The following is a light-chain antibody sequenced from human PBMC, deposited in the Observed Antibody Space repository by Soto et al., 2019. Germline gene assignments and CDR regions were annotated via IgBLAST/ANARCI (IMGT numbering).Light chain of an antibody. V-gene: IGKV1-39*01. CDR2: AAS. CDR1: QTISNY. J-gene: IGKJ2*01. CDR3: QQSYSSPYT. Sequence: DIQMTQSPSSLSASVGDRLTITCRASQTISNYLNWFQQKPGKAPKLLIYAASSLQSGVPSRFSGSGSGTDFTLTISTLQPEDFATYYCQQSYSSPYTFGQGTRLEIK.